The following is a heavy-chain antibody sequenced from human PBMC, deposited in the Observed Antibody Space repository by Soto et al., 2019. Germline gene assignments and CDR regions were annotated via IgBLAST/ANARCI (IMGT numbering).Heavy chain of an antibody. Sequence: QVQLQESGPGLVTPSQTLSLTCTVSGGSISSGDYYWSWIRQPPGKGLEWIGYIYYSGSTYYNPSLKSRVTISVDTSKNQFSLKLSSVTAADTAVYYCARSPQYYDSSEYYFDYWGQGTLVTVSS. CDR3: ARSPQYYDSSEYYFDY. CDR2: IYYSGST. CDR1: GGSISSGDYY. V-gene: IGHV4-30-4*01. J-gene: IGHJ4*02. D-gene: IGHD3-22*01.